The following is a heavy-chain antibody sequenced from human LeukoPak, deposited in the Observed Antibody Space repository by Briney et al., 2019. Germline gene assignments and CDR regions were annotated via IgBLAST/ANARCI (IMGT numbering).Heavy chain of an antibody. CDR2: IYSDGTI. J-gene: IGHJ4*02. CDR3: ARKYSNCWSFDY. Sequence: GGSLRLSCAASGFTVSGNYMTWVRQGPGKGLEWVSVIYSDGTIKYADSVKGRFTISRDNSKNTLYLQMNSLRAEDTAVYFCARKYSNCWSFDYWGQGTLVTVSS. V-gene: IGHV3-66*01. CDR1: GFTVSGNY. D-gene: IGHD6-13*01.